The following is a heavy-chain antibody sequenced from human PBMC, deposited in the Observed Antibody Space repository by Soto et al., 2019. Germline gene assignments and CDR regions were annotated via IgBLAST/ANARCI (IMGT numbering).Heavy chain of an antibody. V-gene: IGHV4-59*01. CDR2: IYYSGST. J-gene: IGHJ5*02. Sequence: PSETLSLTCTVSGGPISSYYWSWIRQPPGKGLEWIGYIYYSGSTNYNPSLKSRVTISVDTSKNQFSLKLSSVTAADTAVYYCARPLFGRGNWFDPWGQGTLVTVSS. CDR1: GGPISSYY. D-gene: IGHD3-10*01. CDR3: ARPLFGRGNWFDP.